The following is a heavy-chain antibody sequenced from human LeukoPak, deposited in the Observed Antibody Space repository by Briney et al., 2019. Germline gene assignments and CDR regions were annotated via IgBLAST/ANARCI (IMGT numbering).Heavy chain of an antibody. D-gene: IGHD6-19*01. V-gene: IGHV3-23*01. Sequence: PGGSLRLSCAVSGFTFSSYAMSWVRQAPGKGLEWVSAISGSGGGTFYADSVRGRFTISRDNSKNTLYLQMNSLRAEDTAVYYCARQWLVNGWGQGTLVTVSS. CDR3: ARQWLVNG. J-gene: IGHJ4*02. CDR1: GFTFSSYA. CDR2: ISGSGGGT.